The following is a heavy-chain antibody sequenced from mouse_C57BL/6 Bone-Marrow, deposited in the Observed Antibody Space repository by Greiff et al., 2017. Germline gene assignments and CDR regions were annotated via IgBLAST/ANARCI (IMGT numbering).Heavy chain of an antibody. D-gene: IGHD2-1*01. J-gene: IGHJ3*01. CDR1: GFTFSDYY. V-gene: IGHV5-16*01. CDR2: INYDGSST. Sequence: EVQLVESEGGLVQPGSSMKLSCTASGFTFSDYYMAWVRQVPEKGLEWVANINYDGSSTYYLDSLKSRFIISRDNAKNILYLQMSSLKSEDTATYYCAREGYYGNSAWFAYWGQGTLVTVSA. CDR3: AREGYYGNSAWFAY.